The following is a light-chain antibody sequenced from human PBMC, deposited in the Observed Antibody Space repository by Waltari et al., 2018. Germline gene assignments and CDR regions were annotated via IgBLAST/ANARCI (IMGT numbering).Light chain of an antibody. CDR2: KAS. Sequence: DSQMTQSPSTLSASVGDRVTIACRASQSIDDWLAWYQQKPGKAPNLVIYKASFLKRWVPSRFSGSGSGTEFTLTINSLQPDDFATYYCQQYSTYPLTFGGGTKVEI. J-gene: IGKJ4*01. V-gene: IGKV1-5*03. CDR3: QQYSTYPLT. CDR1: QSIDDW.